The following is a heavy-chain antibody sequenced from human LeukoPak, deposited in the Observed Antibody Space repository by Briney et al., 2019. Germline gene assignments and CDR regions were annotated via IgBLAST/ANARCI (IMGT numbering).Heavy chain of an antibody. D-gene: IGHD3-22*01. V-gene: IGHV1-2*02. Sequence: ASVKDSCKASGYTFTGYYMHWVRQAPGQGLEWMGWINPNSGGTNYAQKFQGRVTMTRDTSISTAYMELSRLRSDDTAVYYCASFVRVSSGYYSDYWGQGTLVTVSS. CDR2: INPNSGGT. J-gene: IGHJ4*02. CDR1: GYTFTGYY. CDR3: ASFVRVSSGYYSDY.